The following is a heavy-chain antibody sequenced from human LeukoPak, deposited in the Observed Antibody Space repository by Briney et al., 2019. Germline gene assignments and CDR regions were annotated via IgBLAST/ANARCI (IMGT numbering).Heavy chain of an antibody. CDR3: ARELGGIAAAGSSDY. D-gene: IGHD6-13*01. Sequence: PGGSLRLSCAASGFTVSSNYMSWVRQAPGKGLEWVSVIYSGGSTYYADSVKGRFTISRDNSKNTLYLQMNSLRAEDTAVYYCARELGGIAAAGSSDYWGQGTLVTVPS. J-gene: IGHJ4*02. CDR2: IYSGGST. CDR1: GFTVSSNY. V-gene: IGHV3-66*01.